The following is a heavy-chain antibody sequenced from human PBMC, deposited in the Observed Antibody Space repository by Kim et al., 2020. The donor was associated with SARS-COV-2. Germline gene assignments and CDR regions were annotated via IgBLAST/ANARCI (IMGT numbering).Heavy chain of an antibody. CDR1: GYTFTSYA. CDR2: INAGNGNT. V-gene: IGHV1-3*01. CDR3: ARAHPLWFGTNNWFDP. D-gene: IGHD3-10*01. Sequence: ASVKVSCKASGYTFTSYAMHWVRQAPGQRLEWMGWINAGNGNTKYSQKFQGRVTITRDTSASTAYMELSSLRSEDTAVYYCARAHPLWFGTNNWFDPWGQGTLVTVSS. J-gene: IGHJ5*02.